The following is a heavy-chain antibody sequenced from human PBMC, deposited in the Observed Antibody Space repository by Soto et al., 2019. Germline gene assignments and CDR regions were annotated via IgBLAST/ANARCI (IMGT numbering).Heavy chain of an antibody. CDR3: ARGGGHGDYRGGCWFDP. Sequence: KASETLSLTCTVSGGSISSGGYYWSWIRQHPGKGLEWIGYIYYSGSTYYNPSLKSRVTISVDTSKNQFSLKLSSVTAADTAVYHCARGGGHGDYRGGCWFDPWGQGTLVTVSS. V-gene: IGHV4-31*03. CDR1: GGSISSGGYY. CDR2: IYYSGST. D-gene: IGHD4-17*01. J-gene: IGHJ5*02.